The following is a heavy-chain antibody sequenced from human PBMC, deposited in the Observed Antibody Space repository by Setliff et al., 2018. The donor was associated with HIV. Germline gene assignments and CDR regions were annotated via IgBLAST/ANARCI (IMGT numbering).Heavy chain of an antibody. CDR1: GESLSPYY. CDR2: INHSGSN. J-gene: IGHJ4*02. CDR3: AWGMTAIPEY. Sequence: SETLSLTCAVYGESLSPYYWSWIRQPPGKGLEWIGEINHSGSNNYNPSLKSRVTLSVDTSNKQFSLHLSSVTAADTAVYYCAWGMTAIPEYWGQGTLVTVSS. D-gene: IGHD2-21*02. V-gene: IGHV4-34*01.